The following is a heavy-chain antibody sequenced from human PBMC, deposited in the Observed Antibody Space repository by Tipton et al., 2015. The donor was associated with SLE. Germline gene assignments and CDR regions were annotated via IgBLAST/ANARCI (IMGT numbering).Heavy chain of an antibody. V-gene: IGHV4-4*08. CDR1: GGSISSHY. J-gene: IGHJ4*02. D-gene: IGHD6-19*01. CDR3: ARTVAVAAEGYFDY. CDR2: IYTSGST. Sequence: TLSLTCTVSGGSISSHYWSWIRQPPGKGLEWIGYIYTSGSTNYNPSLKSRVTISADTSKNQFSLKLSSVTAADTAVYYCARTVAVAAEGYFDYWGQGTLVTVSS.